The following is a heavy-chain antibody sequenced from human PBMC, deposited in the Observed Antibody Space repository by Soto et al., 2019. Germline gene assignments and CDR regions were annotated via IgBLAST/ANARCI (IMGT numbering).Heavy chain of an antibody. CDR3: ARDYDLDWFDP. CDR2: IYYSGST. J-gene: IGHJ5*02. D-gene: IGHD3-3*01. CDR1: GGSISSGGYY. V-gene: IGHV4-31*03. Sequence: PSETLSLTCTVSGGSISSGGYYWSWIRQHPGKGLEWIGYIYYSGSTYYNPSLKSRVTISVDTSRNQFSLKLSSVTAADTAVYYCARDYDLDWFDPWGQGTLVTVSS.